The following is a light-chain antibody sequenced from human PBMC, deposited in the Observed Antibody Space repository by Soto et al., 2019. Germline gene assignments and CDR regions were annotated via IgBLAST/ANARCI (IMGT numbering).Light chain of an antibody. CDR3: QQSYSTIT. V-gene: IGKV1-39*01. CDR1: QSISSY. J-gene: IGKJ3*01. CDR2: AAS. Sequence: DIQMTQSPSSLSASVGDRVTMTCRASQSISSYLNWYQQKPGKAPKLLIYAASSLQSGVPSRFSGSGSGTDFTLTSSSLQPEDFATYYCQQSYSTITFGPGTKVDIK.